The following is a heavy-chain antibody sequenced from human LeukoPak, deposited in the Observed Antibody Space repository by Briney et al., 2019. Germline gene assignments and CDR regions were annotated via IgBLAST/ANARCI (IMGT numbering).Heavy chain of an antibody. Sequence: PGGSLRLSCPASGFTFSTYGMHWVRQAPGKGLEWVAFIQYDGTTKYYADSVKGRFTISRDNSKNTLYLQMNSLRAEDTAVYYCAKWQGPYSSGWYFDYWGQGTLVTVSS. CDR1: GFTFSTYG. V-gene: IGHV3-30*02. CDR3: AKWQGPYSSGWYFDY. J-gene: IGHJ4*02. CDR2: IQYDGTTK. D-gene: IGHD6-19*01.